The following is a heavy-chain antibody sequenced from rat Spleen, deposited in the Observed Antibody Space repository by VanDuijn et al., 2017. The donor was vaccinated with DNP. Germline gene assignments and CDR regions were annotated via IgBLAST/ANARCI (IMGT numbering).Heavy chain of an antibody. CDR1: GFTFSNYG. V-gene: IGHV5-29*01. CDR3: TREYPWAHYFDY. Sequence: EVQLVESGGGLVQPGRSLKLSCAASGFTFSNYGMAWVRQAPTKGLEWVATIITGGFNTYYRDSVKGRFTISRDDSKSTLYLQMDSLRSEDTATYYCTREYPWAHYFDYWGQGVMVTVSS. CDR2: IITGGFNT. J-gene: IGHJ2*01. D-gene: IGHD1-4*01.